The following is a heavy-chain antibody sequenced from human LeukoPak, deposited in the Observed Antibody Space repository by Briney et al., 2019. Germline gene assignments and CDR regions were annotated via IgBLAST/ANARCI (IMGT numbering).Heavy chain of an antibody. CDR3: AKGTTYYYDSSGYYYPDY. V-gene: IGHV3-23*01. D-gene: IGHD3-22*01. Sequence: GGSLRLSCAASGFTFSSYAMSWVRQAPGKGLEWVSAISGSGGSTYYADSVKGGFTISRDNSENTLYLQMNSLRAEDTAVYYCAKGTTYYYDSSGYYYPDYWGQGTLVTVSS. CDR2: ISGSGGST. J-gene: IGHJ4*02. CDR1: GFTFSSYA.